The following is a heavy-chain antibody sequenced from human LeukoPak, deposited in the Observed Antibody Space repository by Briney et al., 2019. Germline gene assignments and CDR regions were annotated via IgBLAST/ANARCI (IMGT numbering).Heavy chain of an antibody. CDR2: ISWNSGGV. J-gene: IGHJ6*02. CDR1: GFTFSNAW. CDR3: VKDRGGYDRSGFYYYYGMDV. D-gene: IGHD3-22*01. V-gene: IGHV3-9*01. Sequence: PGGSLRLSCAASGFTFSNAWMNWVRQAPGKGLEWVAGISWNSGGVGYADSVKGRFTISRDNAKNALYLQMNSLRVEDTALYYCVKDRGGYDRSGFYYYYGMDVWGQGTTVTV.